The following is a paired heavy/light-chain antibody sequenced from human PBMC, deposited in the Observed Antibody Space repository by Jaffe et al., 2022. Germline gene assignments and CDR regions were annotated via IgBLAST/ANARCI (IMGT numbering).Light chain of an antibody. CDR2: WAS. CDR1: QSVLYTSNNKNQ. V-gene: IGKV4-1*01. CDR3: HQYYSTPRT. Sequence: EIVMTQSPDSLAVSLGERATINCKSSQSVLYTSNNKNQLAWYQHKAGQPPKLLIYWASTRESGVPDRFSGSGSGTEFTLTISSLQAEDVAVYYCHQYYSTPRTFGQGTKVEIK. J-gene: IGKJ1*01.
Heavy chain of an antibody. CDR1: GGSITSNTYY. D-gene: IGHD2-21*02. V-gene: IGHV4-61*02. CDR3: ARVRDGLGTAI. Sequence: QVHLQESGPGLVKPSQTLTLTCTVSGGSITSNTYYWNWIRQPAGKGLEWIGRIYVSGITNYNPSLKSRVTFSLDTSKNQFSLKLTSVTAADTAVYYCARVRDGLGTAIWGQGTLVTVSS. J-gene: IGHJ4*02. CDR2: IYVSGIT.